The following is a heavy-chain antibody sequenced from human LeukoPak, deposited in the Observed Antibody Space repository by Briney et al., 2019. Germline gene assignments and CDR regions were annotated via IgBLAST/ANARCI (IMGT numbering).Heavy chain of an antibody. D-gene: IGHD3-16*02. CDR2: ISGSGGST. CDR1: GFTFSSYG. J-gene: IGHJ6*03. CDR3: ARDRGGIGYYMDV. Sequence: GGTLRLSCAASGFTFSSYGMSWVRQAPGKGLEWVSGISGSGGSTYYADSVKGRFTISRDNSKNTLYLQMNSLRAEDTALYYCARDRGGIGYYMDVWGKGTTVTVSS. V-gene: IGHV3-23*01.